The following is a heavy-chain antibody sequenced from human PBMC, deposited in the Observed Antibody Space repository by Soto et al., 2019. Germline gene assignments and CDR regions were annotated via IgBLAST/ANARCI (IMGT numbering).Heavy chain of an antibody. CDR2: ISYDGSNK. J-gene: IGHJ6*02. Sequence: QVQLVESGGGVVQPGRSLRLSCAASGFTFSSYAMHWVRQAPGKGLEWVAVISYDGSNKYYADSVKGRFTISRDNSKNTLYLQMNSLRAEDTAVYYCARDLDPSRSIAAAGPHPPRSVWGQGTTVTVSS. CDR1: GFTFSSYA. D-gene: IGHD6-13*01. V-gene: IGHV3-30*14. CDR3: ARDLDPSRSIAAAGPHPPRSV.